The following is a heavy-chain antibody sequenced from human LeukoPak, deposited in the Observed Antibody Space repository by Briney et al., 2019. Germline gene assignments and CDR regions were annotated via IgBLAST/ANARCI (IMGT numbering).Heavy chain of an antibody. V-gene: IGHV3-7*01. D-gene: IGHD4-23*01. J-gene: IGHJ6*03. Sequence: PGGSLRLSCAASGFTFSSYWMSWVRQAPGQGLEWVANIKQDGSEKYYVDSVKDRFTISRDNAKNSLYLQMNSLRAEDSAVYYCAREAAVVTPRYSYHYFYMDVWGKGTTVTVSS. CDR3: AREAAVVTPRYSYHYFYMDV. CDR1: GFTFSSYW. CDR2: IKQDGSEK.